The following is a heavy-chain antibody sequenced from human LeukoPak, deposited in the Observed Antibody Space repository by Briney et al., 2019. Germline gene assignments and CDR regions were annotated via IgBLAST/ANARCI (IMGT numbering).Heavy chain of an antibody. CDR1: GFTFSSYA. CDR3: ARERLAARPLLEYFDY. Sequence: PGRSLRLSCAASGFTFSSYAMHWVRQAPGKGLEWVAVISYDGSNKYYADSVKGRFTISRDNSKNTLYLQMNSLRAEDTAVYYCARERLAARPLLEYFDYWGQGTLVTVSS. V-gene: IGHV3-30*04. J-gene: IGHJ4*02. D-gene: IGHD6-6*01. CDR2: ISYDGSNK.